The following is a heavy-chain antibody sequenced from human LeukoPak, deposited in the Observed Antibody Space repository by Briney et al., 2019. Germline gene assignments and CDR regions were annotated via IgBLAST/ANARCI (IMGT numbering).Heavy chain of an antibody. CDR3: ARDKGIAAAGRGGWFDP. V-gene: IGHV3-21*01. Sequence: PGGSLRLSCAASGFTFSSYSMNWVRQAPGKGLERVSSISSSSSYIYYADSVKGRFTISRDNAKNSLYLQMNSLRAEDTAVYYCARDKGIAAAGRGGWFDPWGQGTLVTVSS. J-gene: IGHJ5*02. D-gene: IGHD6-13*01. CDR1: GFTFSSYS. CDR2: ISSSSSYI.